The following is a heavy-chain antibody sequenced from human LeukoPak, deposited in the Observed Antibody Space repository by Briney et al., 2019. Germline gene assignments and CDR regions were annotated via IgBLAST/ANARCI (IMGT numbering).Heavy chain of an antibody. CDR2: ISGSGGST. CDR3: AKDLEGSSGWTPFDY. V-gene: IGHV3-23*01. Sequence: GRSLRLSCAASGFTFSSYAMSWVRQAPGKGLEWVSAISGSGGSTYYADSVKGRFTISRDNSKNTLYLQMNSLRAEDTAVYYCAKDLEGSSGWTPFDYWGQGTLVTVSS. J-gene: IGHJ4*02. CDR1: GFTFSSYA. D-gene: IGHD6-19*01.